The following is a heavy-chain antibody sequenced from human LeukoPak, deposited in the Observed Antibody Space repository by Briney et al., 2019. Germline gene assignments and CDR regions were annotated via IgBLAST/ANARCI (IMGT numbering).Heavy chain of an antibody. D-gene: IGHD6-19*01. Sequence: GGSLRLSCAASGFTFTNYAMTWVRQAPGKGLEWVSSISASGVMTYYADSVKGRFTVSRDNSKNTLYLQMNSLRAEDTAVYYCAKAVAGTDLNWFDPWGQGTLVTVSS. CDR2: ISASGVMT. V-gene: IGHV3-23*01. CDR3: AKAVAGTDLNWFDP. J-gene: IGHJ5*02. CDR1: GFTFTNYA.